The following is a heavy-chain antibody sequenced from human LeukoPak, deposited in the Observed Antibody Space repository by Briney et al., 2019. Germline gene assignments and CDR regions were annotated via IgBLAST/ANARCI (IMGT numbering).Heavy chain of an antibody. CDR2: LSGSGGNT. V-gene: IGHV3-23*01. Sequence: GGSLRLSCAASGFTFIRYAMSWVRQAPGKGLEWVSGLSGSGGNTYYADSVKGRFTISRDNSKNTLYLQMNSLRAEDTAIYYCAKDLRGYYDLEAFFDYWGQGILVTVSS. CDR1: GFTFIRYA. J-gene: IGHJ4*02. CDR3: AKDLRGYYDLEAFFDY. D-gene: IGHD2-15*01.